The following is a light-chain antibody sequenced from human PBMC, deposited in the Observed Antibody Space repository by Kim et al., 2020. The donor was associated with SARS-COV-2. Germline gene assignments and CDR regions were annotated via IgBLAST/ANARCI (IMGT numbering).Light chain of an antibody. CDR2: DAS. V-gene: IGKV3-15*01. CDR3: QQYKSWPLT. CDR1: QSVSSN. Sequence: VSPGERATLSCRARQSVSSNVAWYQQKPGQAPRLLIYDASTRATGIPARCSGTGSEREFSLTISSLQSEDCAVYYCQQYKSWPLTFGGGTKVDIK. J-gene: IGKJ4*01.